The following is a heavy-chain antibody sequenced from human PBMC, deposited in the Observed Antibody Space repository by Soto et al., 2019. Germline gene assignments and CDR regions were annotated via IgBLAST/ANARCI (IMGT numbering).Heavy chain of an antibody. CDR2: IYYSGST. Sequence: QVQLQESGPGLVKPSQTLSLTCTVSGGSISSGDYYWSWIRQPPGKGLEWIGYIYYSGSTYYNPSLKSRVTISVDTSKNRVSLKLSSVTAADTAVYYCARAGSSWPNWFDPWGQGTLVTVSS. CDR1: GGSISSGDYY. J-gene: IGHJ5*02. CDR3: ARAGSSWPNWFDP. D-gene: IGHD6-13*01. V-gene: IGHV4-30-4*01.